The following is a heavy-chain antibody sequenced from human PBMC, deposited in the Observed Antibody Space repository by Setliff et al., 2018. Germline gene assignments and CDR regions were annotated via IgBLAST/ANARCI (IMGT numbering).Heavy chain of an antibody. V-gene: IGHV4-34*01. J-gene: IGHJ6*03. CDR1: GDSFSDYY. D-gene: IGHD5-12*01. Sequence: PSETLSLTCAVYGDSFSDYYWSWIRQPPGKGLEWIEEINHRGSTNYSPSLRSRVTMSVDTSKKQLSLKLSTVTAADTAVYFCARVPHTSPGSKWKECHMDVWGKGTTVTVSS. CDR3: ARVPHTSPGSKWKECHMDV. CDR2: INHRGST.